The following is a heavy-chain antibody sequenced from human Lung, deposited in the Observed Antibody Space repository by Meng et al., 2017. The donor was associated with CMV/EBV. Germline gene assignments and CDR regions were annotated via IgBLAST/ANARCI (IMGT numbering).Heavy chain of an antibody. V-gene: IGHV4-30-4*01. CDR2: IYYTGST. D-gene: IGHD2-15*01. Sequence: QVQLQESGPGLVKPSQTLSLTCTVSGGSISSGDYYWSWIRQPPGKGLEWIGYIYYTGSTYYNPSLKSRVIISVDTSKNQFSLKLNSVTAADTAVYYCARVGGRSGGGCYHRLFDYWGQGTLVTVSS. J-gene: IGHJ4*02. CDR1: GGSISSGDYY. CDR3: ARVGGRSGGGCYHRLFDY.